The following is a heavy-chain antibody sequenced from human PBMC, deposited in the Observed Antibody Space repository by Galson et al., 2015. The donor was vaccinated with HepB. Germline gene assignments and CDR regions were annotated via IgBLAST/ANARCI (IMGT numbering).Heavy chain of an antibody. J-gene: IGHJ4*02. CDR3: AKGPEGTRLARY. CDR1: GYTFSSYA. V-gene: IGHV3-23*01. Sequence: SLRLSCAGPGYTFSSYAMSWVRQAPGKGLEWLSTISGSGGSTYYADSVKGRFTISRDNSKNTVYLQMNSLRAEDTAVYYCAKGPEGTRLARYWGPGILVTVAS. D-gene: IGHD1-1*01. CDR2: ISGSGGST.